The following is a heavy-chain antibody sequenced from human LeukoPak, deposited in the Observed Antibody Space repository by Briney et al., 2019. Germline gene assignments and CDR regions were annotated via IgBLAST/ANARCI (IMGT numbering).Heavy chain of an antibody. CDR1: GGTFSSYA. V-gene: IGHV1-69*04. CDR2: IIPILGIA. D-gene: IGHD3-3*01. J-gene: IGHJ4*02. Sequence: GASVKVSCKASGGTFSSYAISWVRQAPGQGLEWMGRIIPILGIANYAQKFQGRVTVTADKSTSTAYMELSSLRSEDTAVCYCARDLMGAITIFGVTSPDYWGQGTLVTVSS. CDR3: ARDLMGAITIFGVTSPDY.